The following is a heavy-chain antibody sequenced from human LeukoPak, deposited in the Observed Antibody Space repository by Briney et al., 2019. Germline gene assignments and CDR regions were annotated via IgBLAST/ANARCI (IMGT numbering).Heavy chain of an antibody. Sequence: ASVKVSCKASGYTFTRDGMNWVRQAPGQGLEWMGWINTNTGNPTYAQGFTGRFVFSLDTSVSTAYLQISSLKAEDTAVYYCARGIDGYKLDYWGQGTLVTVSS. D-gene: IGHD5-24*01. V-gene: IGHV7-4-1*02. CDR1: GYTFTRDG. CDR2: INTNTGNP. CDR3: ARGIDGYKLDY. J-gene: IGHJ4*02.